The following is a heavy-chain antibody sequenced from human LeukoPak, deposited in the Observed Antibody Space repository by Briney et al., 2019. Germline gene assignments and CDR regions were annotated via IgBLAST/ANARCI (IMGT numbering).Heavy chain of an antibody. Sequence: RASETLSLTCTVSGGSISSSSYYWGWIRQPPGKGLEWIGSIYYSGSTYYNPSLKSRVTISVDTSKNQFSLKLSSVTPADTAVYYCACSGTTPYFDYWGQGTLVTVSS. J-gene: IGHJ4*02. CDR1: GGSISSSSYY. D-gene: IGHD1-7*01. CDR3: ACSGTTPYFDY. CDR2: IYYSGST. V-gene: IGHV4-39*07.